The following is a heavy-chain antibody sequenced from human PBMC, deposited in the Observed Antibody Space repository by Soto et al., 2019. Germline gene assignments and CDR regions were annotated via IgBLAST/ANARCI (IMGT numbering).Heavy chain of an antibody. D-gene: IGHD3-3*01. CDR3: AREVRSGLYYYGMDV. J-gene: IGHJ6*02. V-gene: IGHV1-69*13. CDR1: GGTFSSYA. Sequence: SVKVSCKASGGTFSSYAISWVRQAPGQGLEWMGRIIPIFGTANYAQKFQGRVTITADESTSTAYMELSSLRSEDTAVYYCAREVRSGLYYYGMDVWGQGTTVTVSS. CDR2: IIPIFGTA.